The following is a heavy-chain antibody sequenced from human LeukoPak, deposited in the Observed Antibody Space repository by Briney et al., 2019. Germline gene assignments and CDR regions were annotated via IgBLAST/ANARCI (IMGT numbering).Heavy chain of an antibody. CDR1: AGSISSSSYY. CDR3: ARISYYDFWSGYYYYYMDV. CDR2: IYYSGST. V-gene: IGHV4-39*01. J-gene: IGHJ6*03. D-gene: IGHD3-3*01. Sequence: SETLSLTCTVSAGSISSSSYYWGWIRQPPGRGLEWMGSIYYSGSTYYNPSLKSRVTISVDTSKNQFSLKLSSVTAADTAVYYCARISYYDFWSGYYYYYMDVWGKGTTVTVSS.